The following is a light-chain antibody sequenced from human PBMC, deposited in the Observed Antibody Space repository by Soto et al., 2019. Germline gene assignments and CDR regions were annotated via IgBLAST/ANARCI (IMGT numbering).Light chain of an antibody. V-gene: IGKV3-20*01. J-gene: IGKJ1*01. CDR3: QQYSSSRT. CDR1: QSVSSSY. Sequence: EIVLTQSPGTLSLSPGERATLSCRASQSVSSSYLAWYQQKPGQTPRLLIYGASSRATGIPDRFSGSGSGTDFTLTISRLEPEDFGVYYCQQYSSSRTFGQGTK. CDR2: GAS.